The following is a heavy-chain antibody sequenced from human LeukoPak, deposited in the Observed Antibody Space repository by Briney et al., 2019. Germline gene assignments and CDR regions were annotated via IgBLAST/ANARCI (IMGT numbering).Heavy chain of an antibody. CDR1: GGSISSGSYY. V-gene: IGHV4-61*02. J-gene: IGHJ4*02. CDR2: IYTSGST. CDR3: ARGRGELHYFDY. Sequence: PSQTLSLTCTVSGGSISSGSYYWSWIRQPAGKGLEWIGRIYTSGSTNYNPSLKSRVTISVDTSKNQFSLKLSSVTAADTAVYYCARGRGELHYFDYWGQGTLVTVSS. D-gene: IGHD1-26*01.